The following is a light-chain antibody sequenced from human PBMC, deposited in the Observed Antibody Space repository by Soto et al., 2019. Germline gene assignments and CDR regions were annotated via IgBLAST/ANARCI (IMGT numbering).Light chain of an antibody. CDR2: GAS. Sequence: EIVLTQSPGTLSLSPGERATLSCRASQSVSTSSLAWYQKRAGQAPRLLIYGASSRATGIPDRFSGSGSGTDFSLTISRLEPEDFAVYYCQQYGSSPLTFGGGTKVEIK. J-gene: IGKJ4*01. CDR3: QQYGSSPLT. V-gene: IGKV3-20*01. CDR1: QSVSTSS.